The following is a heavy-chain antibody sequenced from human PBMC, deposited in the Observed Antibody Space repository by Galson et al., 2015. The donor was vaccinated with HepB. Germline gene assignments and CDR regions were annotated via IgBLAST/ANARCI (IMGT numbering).Heavy chain of an antibody. V-gene: IGHV1-2*06. CDR3: AREGPPYCSSTSCSNAFDI. CDR2: INPNSGDT. J-gene: IGHJ3*02. D-gene: IGHD2-2*01. CDR1: GYTFTSYY. Sequence: SVKVSCKASGYTFTSYYMHWVRQAPGQGLEWMGRINPNSGDTNYAQKFQGRVTMTRDTSISTAYMELSRLRSDDTAVYYCAREGPPYCSSTSCSNAFDIWGQGTMVTVSS.